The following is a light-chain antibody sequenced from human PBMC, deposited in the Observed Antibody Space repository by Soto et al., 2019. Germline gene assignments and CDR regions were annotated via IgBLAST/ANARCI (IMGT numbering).Light chain of an antibody. J-gene: IGKJ1*01. Sequence: DIQMTQSPSSLSASVGDRVTITCRASQSISSYLNWYQLKPGKAPKLLIYAASSLQSGVPSRFSGSGSGTDFTLTISSLQPEDFATYYCQQSYSTPWTFCQGTKVDIK. V-gene: IGKV1-39*01. CDR1: QSISSY. CDR3: QQSYSTPWT. CDR2: AAS.